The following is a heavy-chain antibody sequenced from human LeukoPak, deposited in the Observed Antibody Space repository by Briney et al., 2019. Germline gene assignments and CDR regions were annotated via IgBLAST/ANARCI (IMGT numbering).Heavy chain of an antibody. D-gene: IGHD1-26*01. J-gene: IGHJ3*02. CDR2: ISYDGSNK. V-gene: IGHV3-30*18. Sequence: RAGGSLRLSCAASGFTFSSYGMHWVRQAPGKGLEWVAVISYDGSNKYYADSVKGRFTISRDNSKNTLYLQMNSLRAEDTAVYYCAKDRRWELEGPLCAFDIWGQGTMVTVSS. CDR1: GFTFSSYG. CDR3: AKDRRWELEGPLCAFDI.